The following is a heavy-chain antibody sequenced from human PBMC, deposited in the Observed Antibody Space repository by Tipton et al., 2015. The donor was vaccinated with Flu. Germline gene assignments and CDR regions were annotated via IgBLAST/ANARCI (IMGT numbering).Heavy chain of an antibody. J-gene: IGHJ2*01. CDR1: GGSISSDGYY. V-gene: IGHV4-31*03. CDR2: IYYSGST. CDR3: AKEGPSWYFDL. Sequence: LRLSCTVSGGSISSDGYYWNWIRQHPGKGLEWIGYIYYSGSTYYNPSLKSRVTISVDTSRNQFSLKLSSVTAADTAVYYCAKEGPSWYFDLWGRGTLVTVSP.